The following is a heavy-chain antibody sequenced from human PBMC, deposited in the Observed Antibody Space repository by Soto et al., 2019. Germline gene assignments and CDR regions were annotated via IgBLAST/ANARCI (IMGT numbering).Heavy chain of an antibody. Sequence: ASVTVSCKASGYTFTSYAMHWVRQAPGQRLEWMGWINAGNGNTKYSQKFQGRVTITRDTSASTAYMQLSSLRSEDTAVYYCARDFGKYCSGGSCYLKSYPFDYWGQGTLFTVSS. J-gene: IGHJ4*02. CDR1: GYTFTSYA. CDR2: INAGNGNT. V-gene: IGHV1-3*01. CDR3: ARDFGKYCSGGSCYLKSYPFDY. D-gene: IGHD2-15*01.